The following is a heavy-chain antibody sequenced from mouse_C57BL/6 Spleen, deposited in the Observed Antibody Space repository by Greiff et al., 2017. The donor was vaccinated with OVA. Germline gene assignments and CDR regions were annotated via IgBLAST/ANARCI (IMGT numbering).Heavy chain of an antibody. CDR2: ISSGSSTI. V-gene: IGHV5-17*01. CDR3: ARQGITTVVATKDY. CDR1: GFTFSDYG. J-gene: IGHJ2*01. D-gene: IGHD1-1*01. Sequence: EVMLVESGGGLVKPGGSLKLSCAASGFTFSDYGMHWVRQAPEKGLEWVAYISSGSSTIYYADTVKGRFTISRDNAKNSLFLQMTSLRSEDTAMYYCARQGITTVVATKDYWGQGTTLTVSS.